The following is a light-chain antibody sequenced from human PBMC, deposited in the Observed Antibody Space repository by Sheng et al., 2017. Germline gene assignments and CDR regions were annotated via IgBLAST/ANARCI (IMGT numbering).Light chain of an antibody. CDR3: QHYSTSPKFT. CDR2: GAS. Sequence: EIALTQSPGTLSLSPGERATLSCRASESVSNNYLAWYQQKPGQAPKLLIYGASTRATGIPDRFSGSGSGTNFTLTISRLESEDFAVYYCQHYSTSPKFTFGPGTKV. J-gene: IGKJ3*01. V-gene: IGKV3-20*01. CDR1: ESVSNNY.